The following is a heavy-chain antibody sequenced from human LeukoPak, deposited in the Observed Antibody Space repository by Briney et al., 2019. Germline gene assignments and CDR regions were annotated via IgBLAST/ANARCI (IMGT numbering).Heavy chain of an antibody. CDR2: IYYSGST. CDR3: ARDEAESYDILTGYYKFFTGGYFQH. V-gene: IGHV4-39*07. CDR1: GGSISSSSYY. J-gene: IGHJ1*01. Sequence: NPSETLSLTCTVSGGSISSSSYYWGWIHQPPGKGLEWIGSIYYSGSTYYNPSLKSRVTISVDTSKNQFSLKLSSVTAADTAVYYCARDEAESYDILTGYYKFFTGGYFQHWGQGTLVTVSS. D-gene: IGHD3-9*01.